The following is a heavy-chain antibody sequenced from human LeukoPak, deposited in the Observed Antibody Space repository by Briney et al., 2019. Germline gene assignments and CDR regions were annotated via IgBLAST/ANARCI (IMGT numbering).Heavy chain of an antibody. V-gene: IGHV3-23*01. CDR1: GFTFSIYA. J-gene: IGHJ4*02. Sequence: GGSLRLSCAASGFTFSIYAMNWVRQATGKGLEWVSGISGSGGSTYYADSVKGRFTISRDNSKNTLYLQMSSLRAEDAAVYFCAKRIRDSTGYYYFDHWGQGTLVTVSS. D-gene: IGHD3-22*01. CDR2: ISGSGGST. CDR3: AKRIRDSTGYYYFDH.